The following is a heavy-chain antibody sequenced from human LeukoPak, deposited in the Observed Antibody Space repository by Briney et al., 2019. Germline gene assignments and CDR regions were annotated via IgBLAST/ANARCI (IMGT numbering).Heavy chain of an antibody. J-gene: IGHJ4*02. V-gene: IGHV1-8*01. Sequence: ASVKVSCKASGYAFTSYDINWVRQATGQGLEWMGWMNPNSGNTGYAQKFQGRVTMTRNTSISTAYMELSSLRSEDTAVYYCARPYGDYEYYFDYWGQGTLVTVSS. CDR2: MNPNSGNT. CDR1: GYAFTSYD. D-gene: IGHD4-17*01. CDR3: ARPYGDYEYYFDY.